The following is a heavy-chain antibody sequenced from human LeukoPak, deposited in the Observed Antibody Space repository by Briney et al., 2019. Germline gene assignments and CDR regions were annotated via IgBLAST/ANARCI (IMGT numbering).Heavy chain of an antibody. V-gene: IGHV1-2*02. J-gene: IGHJ4*02. Sequence: ASAKVSCKASGYTFTNSYMHWVRQAPGRGLEYLAWINLKSGDTIYAQKFQGRVTLTRDTSISTAYMDLGSLRSDDTAIYYCAREGRHCGGDCYSFDFWGQGTLVTVSS. CDR1: GYTFTNSY. D-gene: IGHD2-21*02. CDR3: AREGRHCGGDCYSFDF. CDR2: INLKSGDT.